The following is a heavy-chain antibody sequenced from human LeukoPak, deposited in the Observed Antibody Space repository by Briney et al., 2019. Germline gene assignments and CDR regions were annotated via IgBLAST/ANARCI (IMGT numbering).Heavy chain of an antibody. D-gene: IGHD2-15*01. CDR3: ARDLGYCSGGSCPPYGMDV. CDR2: ISSSSSYI. CDR1: GFTFSSYS. V-gene: IGHV3-21*01. Sequence: GGSLRLSCGASGFTFSSYSMNWVRQAPGKGLEWVSSISSSSSYIYYADSVKGRFTISRDNAKNSLYLQMNSLRAEDTAVYYCARDLGYCSGGSCPPYGMDVWGQGTTVTVSS. J-gene: IGHJ6*02.